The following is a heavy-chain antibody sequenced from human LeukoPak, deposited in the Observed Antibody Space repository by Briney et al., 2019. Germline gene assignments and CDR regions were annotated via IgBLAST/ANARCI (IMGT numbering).Heavy chain of an antibody. D-gene: IGHD3-3*01. V-gene: IGHV3-30*02. CDR2: IHHDGTKQ. Sequence: QPGGSLRLSCAGTGFTFSRYGLHWVRQAPGKGLEWVAFIHHDGTKQWYADSVKGRFTISRDNSKNTLYLQINSLRPEDTAIYYCAKDFWLADTTGFDYWGQGTLVTVSS. CDR1: GFTFSRYG. J-gene: IGHJ4*02. CDR3: AKDFWLADTTGFDY.